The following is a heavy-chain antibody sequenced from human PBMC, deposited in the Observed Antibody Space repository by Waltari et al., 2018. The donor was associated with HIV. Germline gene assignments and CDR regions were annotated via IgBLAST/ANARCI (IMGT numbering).Heavy chain of an antibody. Sequence: QVQLQESGPGLVKPSQTLSLTCTVSGGSISSGSYYWSWIRQPAGKGLEWIGGIYTSGSSNYSPPLKSRITLSVDTSKDQFSLKLSSVTAADTAVYYCARDVIFGVVRGAFDIWGQGTMVTVSS. V-gene: IGHV4-61*02. D-gene: IGHD3-3*01. J-gene: IGHJ3*02. CDR1: GGSISSGSYY. CDR2: IYTSGSS. CDR3: ARDVIFGVVRGAFDI.